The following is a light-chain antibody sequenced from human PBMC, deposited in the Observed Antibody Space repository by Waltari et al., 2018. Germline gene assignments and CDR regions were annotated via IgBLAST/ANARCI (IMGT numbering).Light chain of an antibody. V-gene: IGKV3-20*01. CDR3: QHYVRLPAT. J-gene: IGKJ1*01. CDR1: QSVSSS. CDR2: GAS. Sequence: IVLTQSPGNLSLSPGERATLPCRASQSVSSSLAWYQQKPGQAPKPLIYGASTRATGIPDRFTGSGSGTDFSLTISSLEPEDFAIYFCQHYVRLPATFGQGTKVEIK.